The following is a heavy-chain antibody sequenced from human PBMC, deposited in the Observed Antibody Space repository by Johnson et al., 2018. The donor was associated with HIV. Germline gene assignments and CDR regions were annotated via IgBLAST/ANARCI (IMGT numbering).Heavy chain of an antibody. V-gene: IGHV3-30*03. J-gene: IGHJ3*02. Sequence: QVQLVESGGGVVQPGRSLRLSCAASGFTFSSYDMHWVRQAPGKGLEWVAVISYDGSNKYYADSVKGRFTMSRDNSKNTLYLQMNSLRAEDTAVYYCARECSGGSCYPLDHDAFDIWGQGTMVTVSS. CDR2: ISYDGSNK. D-gene: IGHD2-15*01. CDR3: ARECSGGSCYPLDHDAFDI. CDR1: GFTFSSYD.